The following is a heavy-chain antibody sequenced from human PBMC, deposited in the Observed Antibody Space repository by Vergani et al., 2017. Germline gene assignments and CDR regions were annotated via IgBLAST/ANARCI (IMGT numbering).Heavy chain of an antibody. D-gene: IGHD3-10*01. Sequence: QVQLVQSGAEVKKPGSSVKVSCKASGGTFSSYAISWVRQAPGQGLEWMGGIIPIFGTANYAQKFQGRVTITEDKSTSTAYMELSSLRSEDTAVYYCARPDTRYYGSGSYPGDYYGMDVWGQGTTVTVSS. J-gene: IGHJ6*02. CDR1: GGTFSSYA. CDR2: IIPIFGTA. CDR3: ARPDTRYYGSGSYPGDYYGMDV. V-gene: IGHV1-69*06.